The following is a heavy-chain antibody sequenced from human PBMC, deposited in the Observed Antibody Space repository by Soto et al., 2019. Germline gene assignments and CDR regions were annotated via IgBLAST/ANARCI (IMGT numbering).Heavy chain of an antibody. Sequence: GESLKISCKGSGYSFTSYWIGWVRQMPGKGLEWMGIIYPGDSDTRYSPSFQGQVTISADKSISTAYLQWSSLKASDTAMYYCARERYSLTGKDAFDIWGQGTMVTVSS. J-gene: IGHJ3*02. D-gene: IGHD5-18*01. CDR1: GYSFTSYW. CDR3: ARERYSLTGKDAFDI. V-gene: IGHV5-51*01. CDR2: IYPGDSDT.